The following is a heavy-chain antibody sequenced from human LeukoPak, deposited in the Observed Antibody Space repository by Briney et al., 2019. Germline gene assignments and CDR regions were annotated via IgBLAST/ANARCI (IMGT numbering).Heavy chain of an antibody. J-gene: IGHJ1*01. V-gene: IGHV3-9*01. CDR2: ISWNSGSI. D-gene: IGHD3-22*01. CDR3: AKSVLTYYYDSSGYQNAEYFQH. CDR1: GFTFDDYA. Sequence: SGRSLRLSCAASGFTFDDYAMHWVRQAPGKGLEWVSGISWNSGSIGYADSVKGRFTISRDNSKNTLYLQMNSLRAEDTAVYYCAKSVLTYYYDSSGYQNAEYFQHWGQGTLVTVSS.